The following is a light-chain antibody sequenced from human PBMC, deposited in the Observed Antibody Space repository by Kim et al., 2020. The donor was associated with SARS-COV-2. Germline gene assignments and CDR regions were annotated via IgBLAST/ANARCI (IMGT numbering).Light chain of an antibody. CDR3: CSYAGSSTYV. J-gene: IGLJ1*01. CDR2: EVS. CDR1: SSDVGSYNL. V-gene: IGLV2-23*02. Sequence: PSITISCTGTSSDVGSYNLVSWYQQHPGKAPKLMIYEVSKRPSGVSNRFSGSKSGNTASLTISGLQAEDEADYYCCSYAGSSTYVFGTGTKVTVL.